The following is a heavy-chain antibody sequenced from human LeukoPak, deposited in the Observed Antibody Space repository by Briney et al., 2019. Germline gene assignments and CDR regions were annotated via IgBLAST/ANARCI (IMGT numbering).Heavy chain of an antibody. V-gene: IGHV4-4*02. J-gene: IGHJ4*02. CDR3: ASSLITMVRGANY. D-gene: IGHD3-10*01. CDR1: GGSISSSNW. Sequence: SGTLSLTCAVSGGSISSSNWWSWVRQPPGKGLEWIGEIYHSGSTNYNPSLKSRVTISEDKSKNQFSLKLSSVTAADTAVYYCASSLITMVRGANYWGQGTLVTVSS. CDR2: IYHSGST.